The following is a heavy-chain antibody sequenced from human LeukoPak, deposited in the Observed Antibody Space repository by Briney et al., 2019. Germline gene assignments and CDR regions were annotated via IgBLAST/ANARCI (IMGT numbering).Heavy chain of an antibody. CDR2: IRFDGTYK. J-gene: IGHJ4*02. Sequence: GGSLRLSCAASGFTFSNYGIHWVRQAPGKGLEWVTFIRFDGTYKYYADSVKGRFTISRDNSKNTLYLQMNSLRAEDTAVYYCARDPRYCSSTSCYRAFDYWGQGTLVTVSS. CDR3: ARDPRYCSSTSCYRAFDY. V-gene: IGHV3-30*02. D-gene: IGHD2-2*01. CDR1: GFTFSNYG.